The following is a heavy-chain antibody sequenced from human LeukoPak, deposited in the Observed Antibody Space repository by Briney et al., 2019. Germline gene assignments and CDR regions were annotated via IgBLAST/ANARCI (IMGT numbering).Heavy chain of an antibody. CDR2: IYYSGST. CDR1: GGSISSYH. CDR3: ARERPRDVLRFLEWRGPFDY. D-gene: IGHD3-3*01. V-gene: IGHV4-59*01. Sequence: PSETLSLTCTVSGGSISSYHWSWIRQPPGKGLEWIGYIYYSGSTNYNPSLKSRVTISVDTSKNQFSLKLSSVTAADTAVYYCARERPRDVLRFLEWRGPFDYWGQGTLVTVSS. J-gene: IGHJ4*02.